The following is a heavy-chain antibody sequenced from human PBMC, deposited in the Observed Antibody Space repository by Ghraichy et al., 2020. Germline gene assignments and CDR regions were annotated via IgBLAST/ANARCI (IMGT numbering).Heavy chain of an antibody. CDR1: GFTFNRYW. V-gene: IGHV3-7*01. J-gene: IGHJ3*02. CDR2: IKQDGSEK. Sequence: GGSLRLSCAASGFTFNRYWMSWVRQAPGKGLEWVANIKQDGSEKYYADSVKGRFTISRDNAKNSLYLQMNRLRAEDTAVYYCARPGISGISGRWDDAFDIWGQGTMVTVSS. D-gene: IGHD3-10*01. CDR3: ARPGISGISGRWDDAFDI.